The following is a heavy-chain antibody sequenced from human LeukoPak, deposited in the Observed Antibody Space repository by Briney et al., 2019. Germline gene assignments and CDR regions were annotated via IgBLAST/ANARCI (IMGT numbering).Heavy chain of an antibody. CDR2: INHSGST. V-gene: IGHV4-34*01. Sequence: SETLSLTCAVYGGSFSGYYWSWIRQPPGKGLELIGEINHSGSTKYNPSLKSRVAISIDASKNQFSLKLSSVTAADTAVYYCAREPDSVRLDPWGQGTLVTVSS. CDR1: GGSFSGYY. J-gene: IGHJ5*02. CDR3: AREPDSVRLDP. D-gene: IGHD1-14*01.